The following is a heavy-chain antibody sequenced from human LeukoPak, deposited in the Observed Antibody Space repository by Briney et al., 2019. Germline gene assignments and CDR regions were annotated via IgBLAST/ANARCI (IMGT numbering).Heavy chain of an antibody. D-gene: IGHD4-23*01. J-gene: IGHJ5*02. Sequence: PSETLSLTCTVSGGSISSDNYYWGWIRQSPGKGLEWIGSISYSGSTYYNPSLKSRVTISVDTSKNQFSLKLSSVTAADTAVYYCARLDYGGNSVWFDPWGQGTLVTVSS. V-gene: IGHV4-39*07. CDR1: GGSISSDNYY. CDR3: ARLDYGGNSVWFDP. CDR2: ISYSGST.